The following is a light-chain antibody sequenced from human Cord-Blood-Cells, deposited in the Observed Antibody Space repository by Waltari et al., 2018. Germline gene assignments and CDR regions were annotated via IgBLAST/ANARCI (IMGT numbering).Light chain of an antibody. CDR3: QQSYSTPWT. V-gene: IGKV1-39*01. J-gene: IGKJ1*01. CDR2: AAS. Sequence: IQMTQPPSSLSASVGDRVTITCRASQSISSYLNWYQQKPGKAPKLLIYAASSLQSGVPSRFSGSGSGTDFTLTISSLQPEDFATYYCQQSYSTPWTFGQGTKVEIE. CDR1: QSISSY.